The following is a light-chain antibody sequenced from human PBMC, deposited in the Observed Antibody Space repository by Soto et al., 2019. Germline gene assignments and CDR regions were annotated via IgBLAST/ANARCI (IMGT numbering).Light chain of an antibody. CDR1: EHIGAW. CDR3: QQYHIYSWT. CDR2: KAS. J-gene: IGKJ1*01. V-gene: IGKV1-5*03. Sequence: DIQMTQSPSTLSASVGDRVTITCRASEHIGAWLAWYQQKPGKAPKLLIYKASSLESGVPSRFSGGGSGTEFTLTISSLQPDDFATYYCQQYHIYSWTFGQGTKVEIK.